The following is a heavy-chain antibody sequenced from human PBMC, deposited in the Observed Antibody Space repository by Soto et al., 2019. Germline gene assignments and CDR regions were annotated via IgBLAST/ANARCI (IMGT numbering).Heavy chain of an antibody. V-gene: IGHV3-48*02. CDR1: GFRFSIYS. D-gene: IGHD6-19*01. J-gene: IGHJ4*02. Sequence: EVQLVESGGTLVQPGGSLRLSCAASGFRFSIYSMNWIRQAPGKGLEWTAYITSDTKTIRYADSVRGRFTISRDNDKNSVYLHMNSLRDEDTAMYYCARSVEGHFDYWGQGTVVTVSA. CDR3: ARSVEGHFDY. CDR2: ITSDTKTI.